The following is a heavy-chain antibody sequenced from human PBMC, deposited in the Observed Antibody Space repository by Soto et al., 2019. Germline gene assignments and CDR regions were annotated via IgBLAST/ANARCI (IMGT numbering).Heavy chain of an antibody. CDR1: GSSISSSNW. V-gene: IGHV4-4*02. Sequence: PSETLSLTCAVSGSSISSSNWWSWVRQPPGKGLEWIGEIYHSGSTNYNPSLKSRVTISVDKSKNQFSLKLSSVTAADTAVYYCARGQGTRENWFDPWRQRTLVTVSS. CDR2: IYHSGST. CDR3: ARGQGTRENWFDP. D-gene: IGHD3-10*01. J-gene: IGHJ5*02.